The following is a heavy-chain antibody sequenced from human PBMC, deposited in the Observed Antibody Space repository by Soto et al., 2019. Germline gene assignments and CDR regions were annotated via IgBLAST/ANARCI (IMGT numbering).Heavy chain of an antibody. V-gene: IGHV1-69*13. Sequence: SVKVSCKASGGTFSSYAISWVRQAPGQGLEWMGGIIPILGTANYAQKFQGRVTITADESTSTAYMELSSLRSEDTAVYYCARGSGYCSSTSCYPYYYGMDVWGQGTTVTVSS. CDR3: ARGSGYCSSTSCYPYYYGMDV. CDR2: IIPILGTA. D-gene: IGHD2-2*01. J-gene: IGHJ6*02. CDR1: GGTFSSYA.